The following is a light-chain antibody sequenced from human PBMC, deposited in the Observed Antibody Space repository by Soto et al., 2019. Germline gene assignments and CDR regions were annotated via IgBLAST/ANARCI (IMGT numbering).Light chain of an antibody. J-gene: IGKJ2*01. V-gene: IGKV1-39*01. CDR1: QSISNF. Sequence: DIQMTQSPSSLSASVGDRVTITCRASQSISNFLTWYQQRPGKAPKVLIYAASSLQSGVPSRFSGSGSGTEFTLTISSLQPEDFATYFCQQSYSTLYTFGQGTKLEIK. CDR3: QQSYSTLYT. CDR2: AAS.